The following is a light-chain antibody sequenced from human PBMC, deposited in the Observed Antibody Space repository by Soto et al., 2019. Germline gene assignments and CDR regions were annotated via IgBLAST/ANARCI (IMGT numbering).Light chain of an antibody. V-gene: IGLV1-40*01. Sequence: QSVLTQPPSVSEAPGQRVTISCTGSSSNIGAGYEAHWYQQVPGTAPKLLIYENNNRPSGVPDRFSGSKSGTSASLAITGLHAEDEAEDYCQSYDSSLSGYVFGTGTKLTVL. CDR1: SSNIGAGYE. CDR3: QSYDSSLSGYV. CDR2: ENN. J-gene: IGLJ1*01.